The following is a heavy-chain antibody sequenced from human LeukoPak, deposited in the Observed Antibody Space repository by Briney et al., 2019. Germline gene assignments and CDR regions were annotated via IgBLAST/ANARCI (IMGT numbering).Heavy chain of an antibody. CDR2: INPNSGGT. Sequence: ASVKVSCMASGYIFTDYYIHWVRQARGQGLEWMGWINPNSGGTYFAHKFAARVTLTRDTSINTVYMEVRGLTSDDTAVYYCAKSQYSFGAGCTRPLFDYWGQGTLVTVSS. CDR1: GYIFTDYY. J-gene: IGHJ4*02. V-gene: IGHV1-2*02. CDR3: AKSQYSFGAGCTRPLFDY. D-gene: IGHD3-10*01.